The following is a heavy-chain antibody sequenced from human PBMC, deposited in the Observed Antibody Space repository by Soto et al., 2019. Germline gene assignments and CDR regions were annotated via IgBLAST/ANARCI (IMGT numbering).Heavy chain of an antibody. D-gene: IGHD2-8*01. V-gene: IGHV4-59*01. CDR1: GGSISSYY. Sequence: SETLSLSCMVSGGSISSYYWSGIRQPPGKGLEWIGYIYYSGSTNYNPSLKSRVTISVDTSKNQFSLKLSSVTAADTAVYYCARVELGYCTNGVCYTPYFDYCGQGTLVTVSS. CDR2: IYYSGST. CDR3: ARVELGYCTNGVCYTPYFDY. J-gene: IGHJ4*02.